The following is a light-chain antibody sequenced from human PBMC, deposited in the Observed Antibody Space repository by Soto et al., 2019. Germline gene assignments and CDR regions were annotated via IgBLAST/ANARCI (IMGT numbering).Light chain of an antibody. J-gene: IGKJ4*01. Sequence: EIGMTQSLATLSVSPGERATCACRASQSVSSNLAWYQEKPGQAPRLLIYGASTRATGIPARFSGSGSGTEFTLTISSLQSENFAVYYCQQYDSWPLTFGGGTKVEIK. V-gene: IGKV3-15*01. CDR2: GAS. CDR1: QSVSSN. CDR3: QQYDSWPLT.